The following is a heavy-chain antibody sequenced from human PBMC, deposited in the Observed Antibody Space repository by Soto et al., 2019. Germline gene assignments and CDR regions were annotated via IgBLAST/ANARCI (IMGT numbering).Heavy chain of an antibody. Sequence: SETLSLTCAVSGGSISSSNWWSWVRQPPGKGLEWIGEIYHSGSTNYNPSLKSRVTISIDKSKNQLSLKLSSVTAADTAVYYCARLPAEGVIAGGAMDVWGQGTTVTVSS. CDR1: GGSISSSNW. CDR3: ARLPAEGVIAGGAMDV. V-gene: IGHV4-4*02. D-gene: IGHD2-8*01. J-gene: IGHJ6*02. CDR2: IYHSGST.